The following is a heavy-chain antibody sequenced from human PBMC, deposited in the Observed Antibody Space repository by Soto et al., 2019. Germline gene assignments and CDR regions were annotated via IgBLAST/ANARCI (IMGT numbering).Heavy chain of an antibody. J-gene: IGHJ4*02. CDR2: IYYSGST. Sequence: QVQLQESGPGLVKPSQTLSLTCTVSGGSISSGAYYWSWIRQHPGKGLEWIGYIYYSGSTYYNPSLKSRVTISVDTSKNQFSLKLSSVTAADTAVYFCARAPAEVFVQIYYFDHWGQGTLVTVSS. CDR1: GGSISSGAYY. V-gene: IGHV4-31*03. D-gene: IGHD2-8*01. CDR3: ARAPAEVFVQIYYFDH.